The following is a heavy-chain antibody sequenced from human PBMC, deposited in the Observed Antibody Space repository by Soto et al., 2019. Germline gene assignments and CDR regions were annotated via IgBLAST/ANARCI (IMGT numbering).Heavy chain of an antibody. Sequence: PGGSLRLSCAASGFTFSSYAMHWVRQAPGKGLEWVAVISYDGSNKYYADSVKGRFTISRDNSKNTLYLQMNSLRAEDTAVYYWARERVEIENFFQHWGQGTLVTVSS. CDR3: ARERVEIENFFQH. J-gene: IGHJ1*01. V-gene: IGHV3-30-3*01. CDR2: ISYDGSNK. D-gene: IGHD2-21*01. CDR1: GFTFSSYA.